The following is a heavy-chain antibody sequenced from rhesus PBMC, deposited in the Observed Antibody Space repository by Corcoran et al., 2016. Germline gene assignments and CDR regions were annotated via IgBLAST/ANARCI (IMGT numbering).Heavy chain of an antibody. D-gene: IGHD6-37*01. V-gene: IGHV2-174*01. Sequence: QVTLKESGPALVKPTQTLTLTCTFSGFSLTTSGMGVGWIRQPPGKALEWLALIYWDDDKRYSTSLKSRLTISKDTSKNQVVLTRTNMDPVDTATYYCARARRWLAVNYFDYWGQGVLVTVSS. CDR1: GFSLTTSGMG. CDR2: IYWDDDK. CDR3: ARARRWLAVNYFDY. J-gene: IGHJ4*01.